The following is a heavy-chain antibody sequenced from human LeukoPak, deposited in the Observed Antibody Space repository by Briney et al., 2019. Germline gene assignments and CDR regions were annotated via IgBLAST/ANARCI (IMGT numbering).Heavy chain of an antibody. CDR2: IFYSGTT. CDR3: ARASPLGDLF. Sequence: SETLSLTCTVSGGSINSHYWSWIRQSPGKGLEWIGHIFYSGTTNYNPSLKSRVTISVDRSNNQFSLKLTSTTAADTAVYYCARASPLGDLFWGQGTLVTDSS. J-gene: IGHJ1*01. CDR1: GGSINSHY. V-gene: IGHV4-59*11. D-gene: IGHD3-10*01.